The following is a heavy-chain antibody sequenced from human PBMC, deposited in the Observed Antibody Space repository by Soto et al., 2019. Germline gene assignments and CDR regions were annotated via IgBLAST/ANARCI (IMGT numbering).Heavy chain of an antibody. V-gene: IGHV3-30-3*01. CDR2: ISYDGSNK. CDR3: TRVASSMGVDY. D-gene: IGHD3-16*01. Sequence: GGSLRLSSASSVFNFSSYAMHCVCHSPGKWLEWVAVISYDGSNKYYADSVKGRFTISRDNSKNTLYLQMNSLRAEDTAVYYCTRVASSMGVDYWGQGTLAILSS. CDR1: VFNFSSYA. J-gene: IGHJ4*02.